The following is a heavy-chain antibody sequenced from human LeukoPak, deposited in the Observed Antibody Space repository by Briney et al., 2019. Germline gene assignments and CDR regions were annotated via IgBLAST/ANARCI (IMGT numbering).Heavy chain of an antibody. V-gene: IGHV1-18*01. CDR2: ISAHNGNT. Sequence: ASVEVSCKASGYTFTTHGIAWVRQAPGQGLEWMGWISAHNGNTNYAQSLQGRVTMSTDTSTNTAYMELRSLRSDDTAVYYRARDGYFDLWGRGTLVTVSS. CDR3: ARDGYFDL. CDR1: GYTFTTHG. J-gene: IGHJ2*01.